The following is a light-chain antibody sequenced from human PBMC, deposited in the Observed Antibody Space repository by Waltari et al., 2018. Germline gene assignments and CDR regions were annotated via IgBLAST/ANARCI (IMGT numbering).Light chain of an antibody. Sequence: EIVMTQSPVSLPVTPGEPASISCRSSQSLLNSNRHDQLDWYVQKPGQSPQLLIYLGSYRASGVPDRFSGSGSGTHFTLKITRVEAEDVGVYYCMQSLQSPWTFGQGTKVEIK. CDR3: MQSLQSPWT. V-gene: IGKV2-28*01. CDR1: QSLLNSNRHDQ. J-gene: IGKJ1*01. CDR2: LGS.